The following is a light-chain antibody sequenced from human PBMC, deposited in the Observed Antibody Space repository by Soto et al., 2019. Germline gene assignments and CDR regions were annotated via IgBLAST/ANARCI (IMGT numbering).Light chain of an antibody. V-gene: IGKV1D-12*01. J-gene: IGKJ5*01. CDR1: QVMSSW. CDR2: AAS. Sequence: DIQMTQSPSSVSAAVGERVTITCRASQVMSSWLAWYQQKPWKAPKLLIFAASTLQSGVPSRFSGSGSRTDFTLTITSLQPEDIGTYYCQQTDTLPSTFGQGTRLEIK. CDR3: QQTDTLPST.